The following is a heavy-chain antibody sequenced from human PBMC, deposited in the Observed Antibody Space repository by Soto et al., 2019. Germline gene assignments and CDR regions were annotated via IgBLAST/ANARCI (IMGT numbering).Heavy chain of an antibody. CDR3: ARVGYSGYDPTYFDY. CDR1: GFTFSRYG. D-gene: IGHD5-12*01. J-gene: IGHJ4*02. CDR2: ISYDGSNK. V-gene: IGHV3-30*03. Sequence: QVQLVESGGGVVQPGRSLRLSCAASGFTFSRYGMHWVRQAPGKGLEWVAVISYDGSNKYYADSVKGRFTISRDNSKNTLSLQMNSLRAEDTAVYYCARVGYSGYDPTYFDYWGQGTLVTVSS.